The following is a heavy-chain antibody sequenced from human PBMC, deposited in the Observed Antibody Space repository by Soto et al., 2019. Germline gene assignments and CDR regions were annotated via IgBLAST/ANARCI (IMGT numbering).Heavy chain of an antibody. V-gene: IGHV4-31*03. Sequence: QVHLQESGPGLVKPSQTLSLTCSVSGASVTSGGYFWTWIRQLPGKGLEWIGYVYSSGATQYNPSLQSRLSMPLDTSRTQFSLELSSVTVADTAVYYCAVHRATPGVAQSTWFGPWGQGSLVSVSS. J-gene: IGHJ5*02. D-gene: IGHD3-10*01. CDR2: VYSSGAT. CDR1: GASVTSGGYF. CDR3: AVHRATPGVAQSTWFGP.